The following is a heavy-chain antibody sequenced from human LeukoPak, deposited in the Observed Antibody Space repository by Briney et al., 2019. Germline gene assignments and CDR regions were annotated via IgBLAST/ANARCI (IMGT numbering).Heavy chain of an antibody. D-gene: IGHD1-26*01. CDR3: ARDKAVGPSHFDY. J-gene: IGHJ4*02. CDR1: GFIFSSYW. CDR2: INQDGSDI. V-gene: IGHV3-7*01. Sequence: GGSLRLSCAASGFIFSSYWMRWVRQAPGEGLEWVANINQDGSDIYYVDSVKGRFTISRDNAKKSVYLQMNSLGADDTAVYYCARDKAVGPSHFDYWGQGTLVTVSS.